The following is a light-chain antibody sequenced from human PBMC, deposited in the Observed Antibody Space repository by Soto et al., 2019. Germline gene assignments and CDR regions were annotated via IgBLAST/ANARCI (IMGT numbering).Light chain of an antibody. CDR3: SSCTGSSTHVT. J-gene: IGLJ2*01. CDR2: DVT. CDR1: SNDIGGYKY. V-gene: IGLV2-14*03. Sequence: QSALTQPASVSGSPGQSITISCTGTSNDIGGYKYVSWYQQHPGKAPKLMIYDVTARPSGVSNRFSGSKSGNTASLTISGLQPEDEADYYCSSCTGSSTHVTFGGGTKLPVL.